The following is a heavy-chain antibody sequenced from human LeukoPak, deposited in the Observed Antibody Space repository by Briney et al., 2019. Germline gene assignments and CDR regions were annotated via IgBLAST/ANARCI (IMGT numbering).Heavy chain of an antibody. D-gene: IGHD3-22*01. CDR2: IYPGDSDT. V-gene: IGHV5-51*01. Sequence: GESLKISCKGSGYSFTSYWIGWVRQMPGKGLEWMGIIYPGDSDTRYSPSFQGQVTISADKSISTAYLQWRSLKASDTAMYYHATQKPYYYDSSGYFDYWGQGTLVTVSS. CDR1: GYSFTSYW. CDR3: ATQKPYYYDSSGYFDY. J-gene: IGHJ4*02.